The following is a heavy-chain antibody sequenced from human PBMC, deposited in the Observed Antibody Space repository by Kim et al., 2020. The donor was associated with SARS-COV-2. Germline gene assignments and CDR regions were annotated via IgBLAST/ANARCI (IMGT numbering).Heavy chain of an antibody. J-gene: IGHJ6*02. Sequence: GGSLRLSCAASGFTFSSYALHWVRQAPGKGLEWVAVISYDGSNKYYADSVKGRFTISRDNSKNTLYLQMNSLRAEDTAVYYCARGEEYYYDSSGFGYYYGMDVWGQATTVTVSS. CDR2: ISYDGSNK. D-gene: IGHD3-22*01. CDR3: ARGEEYYYDSSGFGYYYGMDV. V-gene: IGHV3-30-3*01. CDR1: GFTFSSYA.